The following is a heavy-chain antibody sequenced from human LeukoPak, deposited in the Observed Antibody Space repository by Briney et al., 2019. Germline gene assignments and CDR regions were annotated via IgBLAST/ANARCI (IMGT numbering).Heavy chain of an antibody. V-gene: IGHV1-69*05. CDR1: GGTFSSYA. D-gene: IGHD2-15*01. CDR3: ARDRCSGGSCSFDY. J-gene: IGHJ4*02. Sequence: SSVKVSCKASGGTFSSYAISWVRQAPGQGLEWMGRIIPIFGTANYAQKFQGRVTITTDESTSTAYMELSSLRSEDTAVYYCARDRCSGGSCSFDYWGQGTLVTVSS. CDR2: IIPIFGTA.